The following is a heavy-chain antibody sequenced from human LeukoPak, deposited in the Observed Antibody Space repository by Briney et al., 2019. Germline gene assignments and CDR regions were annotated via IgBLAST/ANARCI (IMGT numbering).Heavy chain of an antibody. Sequence: GGSLRLSCAASGFTFSTYIMNWVRQTPGKGLEWVSSIGTSTSYIYYADSVKGRFTISRDNAKNSLYLQMNSLRAEDTAVYYCARDPYSGSYGDSYYYYMDVWGKGTTVTISS. V-gene: IGHV3-21*01. CDR1: GFTFSTYI. CDR3: ARDPYSGSYGDSYYYYMDV. D-gene: IGHD1-26*01. CDR2: IGTSTSYI. J-gene: IGHJ6*03.